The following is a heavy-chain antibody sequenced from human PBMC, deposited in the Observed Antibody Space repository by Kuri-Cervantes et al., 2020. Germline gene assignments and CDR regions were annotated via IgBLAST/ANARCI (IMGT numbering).Heavy chain of an antibody. J-gene: IGHJ4*02. CDR2: ISGSGGST. Sequence: GESLKISCAASGFTFSSYAMSWVRQAPGKGLEWVSAISGSGGSTYYADSVKGRFTISRDNSKNTLYLQMNSLRAEDTAVYYCAISSGNSGFDYWGQGTLVTVSS. CDR1: GFTFSSYA. CDR3: AISSGNSGFDY. D-gene: IGHD4-23*01. V-gene: IGHV3-23*01.